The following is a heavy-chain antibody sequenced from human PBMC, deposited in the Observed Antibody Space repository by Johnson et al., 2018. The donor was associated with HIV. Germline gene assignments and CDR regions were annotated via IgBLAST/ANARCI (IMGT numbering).Heavy chain of an antibody. J-gene: IGHJ3*02. Sequence: SCAASGFSSRSYDMHWVRQRTGKGLEWVSGIGTAGDTYYPASVKGRFTISRDNSKNTLYLQMNSLRAEDTALYYCARDGVAGTSGDIWGQGTVVSVSS. CDR1: GFSSRSYD. CDR3: ARDGVAGTSGDI. D-gene: IGHD6-19*01. V-gene: IGHV3-13*01. CDR2: IGTAGDT.